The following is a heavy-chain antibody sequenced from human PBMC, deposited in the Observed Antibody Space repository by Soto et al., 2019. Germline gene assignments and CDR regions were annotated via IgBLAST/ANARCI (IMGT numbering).Heavy chain of an antibody. V-gene: IGHV3-48*02. D-gene: IGHD3-22*01. CDR1: GFTFSSYS. CDR2: ISSSSSTI. Sequence: PGGSLRLSCAASGFTFSSYSMNWVRQAPGKGLEWVSYISSSSSTIYYADSVRGRFTISRDNAKNSLYLQMNSLRDEDTAVYYCARDLAWYYDSSGYYDYWGQGTLVTSPQ. CDR3: ARDLAWYYDSSGYYDY. J-gene: IGHJ4*02.